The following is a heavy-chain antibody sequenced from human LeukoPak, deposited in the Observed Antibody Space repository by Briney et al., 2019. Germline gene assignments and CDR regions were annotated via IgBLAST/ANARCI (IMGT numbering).Heavy chain of an antibody. J-gene: IGHJ4*02. Sequence: GGSLRLSCAASGFTFSSYSMNWVRQAPGKGLEGGSSISSGSSYIYYADSAKGRFTISRDNAKNSLYLQMNSLRAEDTAVYYCARVPWGYSSGWYVDYWGQGTLVTVSS. V-gene: IGHV3-21*01. CDR2: ISSGSSYI. CDR3: ARVPWGYSSGWYVDY. D-gene: IGHD6-19*01. CDR1: GFTFSSYS.